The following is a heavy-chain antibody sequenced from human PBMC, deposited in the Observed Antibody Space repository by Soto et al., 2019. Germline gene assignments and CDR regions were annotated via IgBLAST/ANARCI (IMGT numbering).Heavy chain of an antibody. CDR3: ARDRHYDILTGYYNYYYYYGMDV. CDR1: GGSISSGGYY. D-gene: IGHD3-9*01. J-gene: IGHJ6*02. V-gene: IGHV4-31*03. Sequence: QVQLQESGPGLVKPSQTLSLTCTVSGGSISSGGYYWSWIRQHPGKGLEWIGYIYYSGSTYYNPSLKSRVTISVDTSKNQFPLKLSSVTAADTAVYYCARDRHYDILTGYYNYYYYYGMDVWGQGTTVTVSS. CDR2: IYYSGST.